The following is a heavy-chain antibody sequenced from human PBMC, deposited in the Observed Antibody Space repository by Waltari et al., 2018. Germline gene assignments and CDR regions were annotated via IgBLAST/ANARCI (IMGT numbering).Heavy chain of an antibody. CDR1: GYSISSGYY. J-gene: IGHJ4*02. V-gene: IGHV4-38-2*01. D-gene: IGHD3-3*01. CDR3: ARGIGDFWSGFPYFDY. CDR2: IYHSGST. Sequence: QVQLQESGPGLVKPSETLSLTCAVSGYSISSGYYWGWIRQPPGKGLEWIGSIYHSGSTYYNPSLKSRVTISVDTSKNQFSLKLSSVTAADTAVYYCARGIGDFWSGFPYFDYWGQGTLVTVSS.